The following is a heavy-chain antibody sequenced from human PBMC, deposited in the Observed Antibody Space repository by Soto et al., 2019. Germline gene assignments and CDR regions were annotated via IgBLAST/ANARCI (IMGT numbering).Heavy chain of an antibody. CDR1: GYTFTSYA. V-gene: IGHV1-3*05. Sequence: QVQLVQSGAEEKKPGASVKVSCKASGYTFTSYAMHWVRHAPGQSLEWMGWINACNGNTKYSQTFQGRVTITRDTSAGPAYTERRSMRSDDTAVYYCATSPGVWLYYSDYWGQGTLVTVSS. CDR3: ATSPGVWLYYSDY. D-gene: IGHD3-9*01. CDR2: INACNGNT. J-gene: IGHJ4*02.